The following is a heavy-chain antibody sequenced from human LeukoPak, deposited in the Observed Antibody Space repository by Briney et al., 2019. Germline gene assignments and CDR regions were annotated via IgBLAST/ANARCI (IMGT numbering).Heavy chain of an antibody. Sequence: PSETLSLTCIVSGGSISRYYWSWIRQPPGKGLEWIAYIYYSGSTNYNPSLKSRVAISVDTSNNQVSLKLSSVTAADTAVYYCARHGYCGGRSCFWDYWGQGSLVTVSS. V-gene: IGHV4-59*08. D-gene: IGHD2-15*01. CDR1: GGSISRYY. CDR2: IYYSGST. CDR3: ARHGYCGGRSCFWDY. J-gene: IGHJ4*02.